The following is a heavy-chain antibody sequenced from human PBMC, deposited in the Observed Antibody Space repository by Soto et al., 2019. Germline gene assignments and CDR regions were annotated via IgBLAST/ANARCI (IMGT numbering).Heavy chain of an antibody. D-gene: IGHD3-10*01. CDR1: GDTFNFYS. Sequence: QVQLVQSGAEVKRPGSSVKVSCKASGDTFNFYSINWVRQAPGVGLEWVGRVNPILSMSNYAQRFQGRVTMTADKSTSTAYMERRCLRSEDRAIYYCASSYGSGYRAFDYGGQGALVTVSS. V-gene: IGHV1-69*02. CDR2: VNPILSMS. CDR3: ASSYGSGYRAFDY. J-gene: IGHJ4*02.